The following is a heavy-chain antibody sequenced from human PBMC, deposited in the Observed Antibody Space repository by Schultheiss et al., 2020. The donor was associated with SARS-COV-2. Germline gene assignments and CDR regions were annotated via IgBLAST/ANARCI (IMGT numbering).Heavy chain of an antibody. J-gene: IGHJ4*02. CDR1: GFIFNNYA. CDR3: AREGIVVVVAAYLLDY. Sequence: GGSLRLSCAVSGFIFNNYAMSWVRQAPGQGLEWVALISYDGSNKYYADSVKGRFTISRDNSKNTLFLQINSLRAEDTAVYYCAREGIVVVVAAYLLDYWGQGTLVTVSS. CDR2: ISYDGSNK. D-gene: IGHD2-15*01. V-gene: IGHV3-30*03.